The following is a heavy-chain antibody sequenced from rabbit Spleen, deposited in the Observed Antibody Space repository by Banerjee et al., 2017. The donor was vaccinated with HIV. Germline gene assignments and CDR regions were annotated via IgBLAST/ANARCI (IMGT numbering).Heavy chain of an antibody. CDR3: ARDTSSSFSSYGMDL. CDR1: GIDFNNYYY. Sequence: QEQLEESGGGLVKPGGTLTLTCKASGIDFNNYYYMCWVRQAPGKGLEWIACIQAGTSGSTYYANWAKGRFSISKTSSTTVTLQATRLTAADTATYFCARDTSSSFSSYGMDLWGPGTLVTVS. V-gene: IGHV1S45*01. J-gene: IGHJ6*01. CDR2: IQAGTSGST. D-gene: IGHD1-1*01.